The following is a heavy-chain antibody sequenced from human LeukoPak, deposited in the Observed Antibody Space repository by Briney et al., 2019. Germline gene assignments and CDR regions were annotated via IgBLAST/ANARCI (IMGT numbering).Heavy chain of an antibody. D-gene: IGHD2/OR15-2a*01. V-gene: IGHV3-7*01. CDR2: IKQDGSVK. Sequence: GGPLSLSCVVSGLTFSTYWMSWVRQATGKGLECVATIKQDGSVKNYGDSVQGRFTISRDNDKNSLYLQMHSLRVEDTAFYYCARGNYYGMDVWGQGTTVTVSS. CDR1: GLTFSTYW. CDR3: ARGNYYGMDV. J-gene: IGHJ6*02.